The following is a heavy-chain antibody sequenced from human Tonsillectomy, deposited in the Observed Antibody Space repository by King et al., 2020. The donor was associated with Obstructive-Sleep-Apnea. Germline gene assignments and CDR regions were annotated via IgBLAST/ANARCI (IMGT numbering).Heavy chain of an antibody. CDR2: IIPLFGIA. CDR3: ARAGTVTHNHHFGMDV. Sequence: QLVQSGAEVKKPGSAVKVSCKASGGSLSNYAVSWVRQAPGQGLEWMGGIIPLFGIANYAQSFQDRVTIPADESTGKAYLELSSLRSGDTAIYYCARAGTVTHNHHFGMDVWGQGTTVTVS. V-gene: IGHV1-69*01. J-gene: IGHJ6*02. CDR1: GGSLSNYA. D-gene: IGHD4-17*01.